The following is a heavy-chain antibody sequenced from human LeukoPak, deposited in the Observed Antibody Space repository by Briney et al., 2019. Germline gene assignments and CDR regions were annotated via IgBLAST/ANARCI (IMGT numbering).Heavy chain of an antibody. V-gene: IGHV4-59*12. CDR1: GGSISSYY. Sequence: SETLSLTCTVSGGSISSYYWSWIRQPPGKGLEWIGYIYYSGSTNYNPSLKSRVTISVDTSKKQFSLSLRSVTAADTAVYFCARDPGDYNHDWYFDLWGRGTLVTVSS. D-gene: IGHD4-17*01. CDR2: IYYSGST. J-gene: IGHJ2*01. CDR3: ARDPGDYNHDWYFDL.